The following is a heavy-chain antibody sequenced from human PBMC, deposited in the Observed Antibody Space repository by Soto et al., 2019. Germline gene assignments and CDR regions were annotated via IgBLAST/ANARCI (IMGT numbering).Heavy chain of an antibody. Sequence: QVQLVESGGGVVQPGRSLRLSCAASGFTFSSYGMHWVRQAPGKGLEWVAVISYDGSNKYYADSVKGRFTISRDNSKNKLYLQMNSLRAEDTAVYYCAKGTTVTTGRWFDPWGQGTLVTVSS. V-gene: IGHV3-30*18. CDR3: AKGTTVTTGRWFDP. D-gene: IGHD4-17*01. J-gene: IGHJ5*02. CDR1: GFTFSSYG. CDR2: ISYDGSNK.